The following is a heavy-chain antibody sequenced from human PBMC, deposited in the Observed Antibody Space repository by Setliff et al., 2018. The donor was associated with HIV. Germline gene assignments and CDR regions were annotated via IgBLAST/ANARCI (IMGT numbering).Heavy chain of an antibody. CDR2: INPNSGGT. CDR1: GGSFSSFA. CDR3: ARSNELIAARYFDY. D-gene: IGHD6-6*01. Sequence: EASVKVSCKVSGGSFSSFAISWVRQAPGHGLEWMGRINPNSGGTNYAQKFQGRVTMTRDTSISTAYMELSRLRSDDTAVYYCARSNELIAARYFDYWGQGTLVTVSS. V-gene: IGHV1-2*06. J-gene: IGHJ4*02.